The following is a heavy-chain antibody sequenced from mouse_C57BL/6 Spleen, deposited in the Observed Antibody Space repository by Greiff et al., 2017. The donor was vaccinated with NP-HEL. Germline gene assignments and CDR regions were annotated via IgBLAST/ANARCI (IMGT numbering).Heavy chain of an antibody. CDR1: GYTFTSYT. CDR3: ARPTAQAFDD. D-gene: IGHD3-2*02. V-gene: IGHV1-4*01. Sequence: VQLQQSGAELARPGASVKMSCKASGYTFTSYTMHWVKQRPGQGLEWIGYINPSSGYTKYNQKFKDKATLTADKSSSTAYMQLSSLTSEDSAVYYCARPTAQAFDDWGKGTTLTVSS. CDR2: INPSSGYT. J-gene: IGHJ2*01.